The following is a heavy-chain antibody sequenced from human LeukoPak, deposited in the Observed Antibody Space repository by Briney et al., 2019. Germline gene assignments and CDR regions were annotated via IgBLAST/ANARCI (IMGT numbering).Heavy chain of an antibody. V-gene: IGHV3-9*01. Sequence: PGRSLRLSCAASGFTFDDYAMHWVRQAPGKGLEWVSGINWNSGRIGYADSVKGRFTISRDNAKNSLSLQMNSLRAEDTAAYYCARGIAELDYWGQGTLVTVSS. D-gene: IGHD6-13*01. CDR1: GFTFDDYA. CDR2: INWNSGRI. CDR3: ARGIAELDY. J-gene: IGHJ4*02.